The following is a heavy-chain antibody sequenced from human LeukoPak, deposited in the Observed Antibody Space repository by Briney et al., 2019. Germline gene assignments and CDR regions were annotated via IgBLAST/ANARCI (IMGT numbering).Heavy chain of an antibody. J-gene: IGHJ4*02. D-gene: IGHD1-26*01. Sequence: SETLSLTCTVSGGSISSYYWSWIRRPAGKGLEWIGRIYTSGSTNYNPSLKSRVTMSVDTSKNQFSLKLSSVTAADTAVYYCARDRGSYLDPEFDYWGQGTLVTVSS. CDR2: IYTSGST. V-gene: IGHV4-4*07. CDR1: GGSISSYY. CDR3: ARDRGSYLDPEFDY.